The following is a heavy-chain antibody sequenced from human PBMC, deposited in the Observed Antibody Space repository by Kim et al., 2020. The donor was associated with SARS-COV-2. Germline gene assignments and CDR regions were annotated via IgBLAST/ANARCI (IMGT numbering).Heavy chain of an antibody. CDR2: INAGNGNT. CDR1: GYTFTSYA. Sequence: ASVKVSCKASGYTFTSYAMHWVRQAPGQRLEWMGWINAGNGNTKYSQKFQGRVTITRATSASTAYMELSSLSSEDTAVYYCARSGGMTYYYDSSGYLRSLLAAVWFDTWGQGTLVTVSS. D-gene: IGHD3-22*01. V-gene: IGHV1-3*01. J-gene: IGHJ5*02. CDR3: ARSGGMTYYYDSSGYLRSLLAAVWFDT.